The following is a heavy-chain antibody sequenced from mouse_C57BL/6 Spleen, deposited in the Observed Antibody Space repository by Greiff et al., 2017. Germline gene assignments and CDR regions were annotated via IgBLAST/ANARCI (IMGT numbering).Heavy chain of an antibody. J-gene: IGHJ3*01. CDR1: GFNIKDDY. CDR2: IDPENGDT. D-gene: IGHD2-2*01. Sequence: EVQLQQSGAELVRPGASVKLSCTASGFNIKDDYMHWVKQRPEQGLEWIGWIDPENGDTEYASKFQGTATITADTSSNTGYLQLSSLTSEDTAVYYCTPIYYGYSWFADWGQGTLVTVSA. V-gene: IGHV14-4*01. CDR3: TPIYYGYSWFAD.